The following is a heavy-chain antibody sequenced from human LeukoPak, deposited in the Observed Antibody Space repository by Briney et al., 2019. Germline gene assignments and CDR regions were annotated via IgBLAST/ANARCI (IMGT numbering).Heavy chain of an antibody. CDR3: ARDQVWSGYYTSQGPFDY. D-gene: IGHD3-3*01. V-gene: IGHV1-46*01. CDR1: GYTFTSYY. Sequence: ASVKVSCKASGYTFTSYYMHWVRQAPGQGLEWMGIINPSGGSTSYAQKFQGRVTMTRDTSTSTVYMELSSLRSGDTAVYYCARDQVWSGYYTSQGPFDYWGQGTLVTVSS. CDR2: INPSGGST. J-gene: IGHJ4*02.